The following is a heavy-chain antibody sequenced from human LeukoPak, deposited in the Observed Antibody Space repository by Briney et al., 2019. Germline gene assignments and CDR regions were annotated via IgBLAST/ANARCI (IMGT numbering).Heavy chain of an antibody. CDR3: ARAHEYYYDSSGYYDFDY. CDR2: INSDGSST. J-gene: IGHJ4*02. D-gene: IGHD3-22*01. CDR1: GFTFSSYW. V-gene: IGHV3-74*01. Sequence: GGSLRLSCAASGFTFSSYWMHWVRQAPGKGLVWVSRINSDGSSTSYADSVKGRFTISRDNAKNTLYLQMNSLRAEDTAVYYCARAHEYYYDSSGYYDFDYWGQGTLVTVSS.